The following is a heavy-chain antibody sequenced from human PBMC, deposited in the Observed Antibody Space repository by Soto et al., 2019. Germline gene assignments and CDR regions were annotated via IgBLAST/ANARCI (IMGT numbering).Heavy chain of an antibody. J-gene: IGHJ4*02. CDR3: ASPPSGYSDYFDY. D-gene: IGHD3-22*01. Sequence: SVKVSCKASGGTSSSYAISWVRQAPGQGLEWMGGIIPIFGTANYAQKFQGRVTITADESTSTAYMELSSLRSEDTAVYYCASPPSGYSDYFDYWGQGTLVTVSS. CDR2: IIPIFGTA. V-gene: IGHV1-69*13. CDR1: GGTSSSYA.